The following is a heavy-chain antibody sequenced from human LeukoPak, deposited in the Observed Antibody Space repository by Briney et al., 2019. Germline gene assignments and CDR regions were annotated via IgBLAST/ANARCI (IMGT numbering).Heavy chain of an antibody. J-gene: IGHJ4*02. CDR2: IYYSGST. Sequence: PSETLSLTCTVSGGSISSSSYYWGWIRQPPGKGLEWIGSIYYSGSTYYNPSLKSRVTISVDTSKNQFSLKLSSVTAADTAVYYCARLSYGASYFDYWGQGTLVTVSS. CDR3: ARLSYGASYFDY. V-gene: IGHV4-39*07. CDR1: GGSISSSSYY. D-gene: IGHD5-18*01.